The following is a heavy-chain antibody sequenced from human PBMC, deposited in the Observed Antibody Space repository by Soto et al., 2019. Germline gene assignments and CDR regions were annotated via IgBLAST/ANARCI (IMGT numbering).Heavy chain of an antibody. CDR2: ISSSSSYI. CDR1: GFTFSSYS. D-gene: IGHD3-16*02. V-gene: IGHV3-21*01. Sequence: PGGSLRLSCAASGFTFSSYSMNWVRRAPGKGLEWVSSISSSSSYIYYADSVKGRFTISRDNAKNSLYLQMNSLRAEDTAVYYCARDLSLWRFNYYYYYGMDVWGQGTTVTVSS. J-gene: IGHJ6*02. CDR3: ARDLSLWRFNYYYYYGMDV.